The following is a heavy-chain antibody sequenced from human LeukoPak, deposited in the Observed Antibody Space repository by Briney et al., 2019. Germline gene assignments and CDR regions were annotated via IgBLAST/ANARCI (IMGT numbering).Heavy chain of an antibody. V-gene: IGHV1-3*01. CDR1: GYTFTSYA. CDR2: INAGNGNT. D-gene: IGHD3-16*01. J-gene: IGHJ4*02. CDR3: ARDNDSRDPPHFDY. Sequence: GASVKVSCKASGYTFTSYAMHWVRQAPGQRLEWMGWINAGNGNTKYSQKFQGRVTITADKSTRTAYMELSSLRSEDTAVYYCARDNDSRDPPHFDYWGQGTLVTVSS.